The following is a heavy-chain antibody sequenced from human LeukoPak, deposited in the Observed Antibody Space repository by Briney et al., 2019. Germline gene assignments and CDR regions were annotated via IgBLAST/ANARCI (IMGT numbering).Heavy chain of an antibody. CDR3: ARGAVADAFDI. D-gene: IGHD6-19*01. V-gene: IGHV4-31*03. CDR2: IYYSGST. J-gene: IGHJ3*02. Sequence: SQTLSLTCTVSGGSISSGGYYWSWIRQHPGKGLGWIGYIYYSGSTYYNPSLKSRVTISVDTSKNQFSLKLSSVTAADTAVYYCARGAVADAFDIWGQGTMVTVSS. CDR1: GGSISSGGYY.